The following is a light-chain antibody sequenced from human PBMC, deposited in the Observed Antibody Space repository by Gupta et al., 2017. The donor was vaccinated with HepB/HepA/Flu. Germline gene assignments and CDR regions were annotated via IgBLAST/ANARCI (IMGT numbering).Light chain of an antibody. CDR1: QSLVYTDGNTY. CDR2: NVS. Sequence: DGVMTQSPLSLPVTLGQPASISCRATQSLVYTDGNTYLNWFQQRPGQSPRRLIYNVSNRDFGVPVRFNGRGSGTDFTLKISRMEADDVGVYYCRQGKHWPRTFGQGTXLEIK. CDR3: RQGKHWPRT. V-gene: IGKV2-30*01. J-gene: IGKJ1*01.